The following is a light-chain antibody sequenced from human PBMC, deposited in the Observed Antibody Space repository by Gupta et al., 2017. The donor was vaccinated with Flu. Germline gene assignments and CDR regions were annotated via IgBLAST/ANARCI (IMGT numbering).Light chain of an antibody. Sequence: PSTPSASVGDRVTITCRARQSITRWLAWYQQKPGNAPMLLIYMASNLDTGVPSRFSGSGSGTEFTLTISSLQPDDFATYYCLQDNDHPWTFGQGTMVEL. V-gene: IGKV1-5*03. CDR3: LQDNDHPWT. CDR1: QSITRW. J-gene: IGKJ1*01. CDR2: MAS.